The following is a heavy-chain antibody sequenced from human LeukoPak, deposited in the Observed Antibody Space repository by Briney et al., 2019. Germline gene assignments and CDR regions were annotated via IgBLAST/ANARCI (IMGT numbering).Heavy chain of an antibody. CDR2: FYYSGST. Sequence: PSETLSLTCTVSGGSISSHYWSWIRQPPGKGLEWIGYFYYSGSTNYNPSLKSRVTMSVDTSKNQISLKVISVTAADTAVYYCARGGYYDPLDYWGQGTLVTVSS. V-gene: IGHV4-59*11. CDR3: ARGGYYDPLDY. CDR1: GGSISSHY. J-gene: IGHJ4*02. D-gene: IGHD3-3*01.